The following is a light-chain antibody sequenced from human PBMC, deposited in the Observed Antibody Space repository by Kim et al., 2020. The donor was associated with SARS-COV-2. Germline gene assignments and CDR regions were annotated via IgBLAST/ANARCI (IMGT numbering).Light chain of an antibody. CDR1: SCYSNYK. Sequence: CTLTSCYSNYKIDLYQQRPGSCPRFVVRVASGVIVGSNGDRTPDRFSVLGSGLNRYLTITNIQDEDESDYHCCADHCSGSNFVWVFGGGTQLTVL. J-gene: IGLJ3*02. CDR3: CADHCSGSNFVWV. V-gene: IGLV9-49*01. CDR2: VASGVIVG.